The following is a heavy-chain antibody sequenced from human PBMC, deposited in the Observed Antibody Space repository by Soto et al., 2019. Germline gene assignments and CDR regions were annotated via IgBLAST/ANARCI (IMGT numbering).Heavy chain of an antibody. D-gene: IGHD1-26*01. CDR3: ARHSGTYYGAFDI. J-gene: IGHJ3*02. Sequence: SETLSLTCTVSGGSISSGDYYWSWIRQPPGKGLEWIGSIYYSASTYYNPSLKSRVTISVDTSKNQFSLNLSSVTAADTAVYYCARHSGTYYGAFDIWGQGTMVTVSS. CDR1: GGSISSGDYY. CDR2: IYYSAST. V-gene: IGHV4-39*01.